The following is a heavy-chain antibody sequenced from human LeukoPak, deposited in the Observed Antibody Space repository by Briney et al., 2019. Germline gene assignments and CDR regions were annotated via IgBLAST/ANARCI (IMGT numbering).Heavy chain of an antibody. D-gene: IGHD5-24*01. V-gene: IGHV3-23*01. CDR3: ARARDGYNSSRAGDY. CDR2: ISGSGGTT. Sequence: QSGGSLRLSCAASGFTFSTYAMSWVRQAPGKGLEWVSGISGSGGTTYYADSVKGRFTISRDNSKNTLYLQMNSLRAEDTAVYYCARARDGYNSSRAGDYWGQGTLVTVSS. J-gene: IGHJ4*02. CDR1: GFTFSTYA.